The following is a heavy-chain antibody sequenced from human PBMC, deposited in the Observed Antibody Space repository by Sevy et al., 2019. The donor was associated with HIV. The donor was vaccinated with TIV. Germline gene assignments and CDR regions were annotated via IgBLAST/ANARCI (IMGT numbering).Heavy chain of an antibody. CDR3: ARAEGDYGGYFDL. J-gene: IGHJ2*01. V-gene: IGHV3-30-3*01. CDR2: ISYDGSNK. D-gene: IGHD4-17*01. CDR1: GFTFSSYA. Sequence: GGSLRLSCAASGFTFSSYAMHWVRQAPGKGLEWVAVISYDGSNKYYADSVKGRFTISRDNSKNTLYLQMNSLRAEDTAVYYCARAEGDYGGYFDLRGRGTLVTVSS.